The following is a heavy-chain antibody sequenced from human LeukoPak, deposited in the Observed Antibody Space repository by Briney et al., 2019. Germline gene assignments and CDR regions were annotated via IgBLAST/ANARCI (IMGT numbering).Heavy chain of an antibody. CDR1: GYTFTSYG. CDR2: NSVYNGNT. Sequence: ASVKVSCEASGYTFTSYGINWVRQAPGQGLEWMGWNSVYNGNTNYAQKLQGRVTMTTDTSTSTAYMELRSLRSDDTAVYYCARSGYCSSTSCYDNYYYYYGMDVWGQGTTVTVSS. V-gene: IGHV1-18*01. CDR3: ARSGYCSSTSCYDNYYYYYGMDV. J-gene: IGHJ6*02. D-gene: IGHD2-2*01.